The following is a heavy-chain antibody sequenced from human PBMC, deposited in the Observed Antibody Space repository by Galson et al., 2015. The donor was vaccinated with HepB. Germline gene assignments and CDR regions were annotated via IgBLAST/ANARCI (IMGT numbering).Heavy chain of an antibody. CDR3: ATAYCTTTSCYMLNFAS. Sequence: SLRLSCAASGLPFTKAWMSWVRQAPGKGLEWVGRVKSNNDGGTRDYAAPVRGRFTISRDDSNNMLYLRMNSLKIEDTGTYYCATAYCTTTSCYMLNFASWGQGALVTVSS. CDR2: VKSNNDGGTR. J-gene: IGHJ4*02. D-gene: IGHD2-2*02. V-gene: IGHV3-15*01. CDR1: GLPFTKAW.